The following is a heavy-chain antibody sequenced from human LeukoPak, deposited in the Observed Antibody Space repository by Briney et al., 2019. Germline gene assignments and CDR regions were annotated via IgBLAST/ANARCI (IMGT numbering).Heavy chain of an antibody. V-gene: IGHV1-46*01. CDR2: INPNDDST. J-gene: IGHJ4*02. CDR3: ARMGCSSTSCYGDY. CDR1: GYTFITYC. Sequence: ASVKVSCKASGYTFITYCIYWVRQAPGQGLEWMGIINPNDDSTRYAQKFQGRVTMTRDTSTSTVYMELSRLRSDDTAVYYCARMGCSSTSCYGDYWGQGTLVTVSS. D-gene: IGHD2-2*01.